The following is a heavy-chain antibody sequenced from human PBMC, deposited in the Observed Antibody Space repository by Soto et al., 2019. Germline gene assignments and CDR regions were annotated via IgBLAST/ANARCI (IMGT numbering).Heavy chain of an antibody. CDR2: IYPGDSDI. CDR1: GYIFTSNA. CDR3: ARSQALDY. J-gene: IGHJ4*02. V-gene: IGHV5-51*01. Sequence: PGESLKISCRGSGYIFTSNAIAWVRQKPGKGLEWMGLIYPGDSDIRYSPSFEGQVTISVDKSISTAYLQWSSLKASDTAMYFCARSQALDYWGQGTLGTSPQ.